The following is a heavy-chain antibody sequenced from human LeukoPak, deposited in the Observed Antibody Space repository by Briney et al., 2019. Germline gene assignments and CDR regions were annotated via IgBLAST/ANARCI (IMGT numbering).Heavy chain of an antibody. CDR2: ISVSGGST. CDR1: GFTFSSYW. Sequence: GGSLRLSCAASGFTFSSYWLSWVRQAPGKGLEWVSLISVSGGSTYSADSVKGRFTISRDNSKNTLYLQMNSLRAEDTAVYYCAKPIAAAGYYFDYWGQGTLVTVSS. J-gene: IGHJ4*02. V-gene: IGHV3-23*01. CDR3: AKPIAAAGYYFDY. D-gene: IGHD6-13*01.